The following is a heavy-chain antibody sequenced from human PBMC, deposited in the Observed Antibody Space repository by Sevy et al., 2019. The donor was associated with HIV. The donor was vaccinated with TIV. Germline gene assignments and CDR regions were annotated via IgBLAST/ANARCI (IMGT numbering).Heavy chain of an antibody. J-gene: IGHJ2*01. V-gene: IGHV3-15*01. Sequence: GGSLRLSCAASGLTFSNAWMTWVRQAPGKGLEWVCRIKSKTDGGTTDYAAPVKGRFTISRDDSKNTLYLQMNSLKTEDTAVYYCTTKSDFWSGYQYFDLWGRGTLATVSS. CDR3: TTKSDFWSGYQYFDL. D-gene: IGHD3-3*01. CDR1: GLTFSNAW. CDR2: IKSKTDGGTT.